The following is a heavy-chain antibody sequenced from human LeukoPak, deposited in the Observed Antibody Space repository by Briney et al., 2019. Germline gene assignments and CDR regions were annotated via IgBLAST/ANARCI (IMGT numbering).Heavy chain of an antibody. V-gene: IGHV5-51*01. CDR2: IYPTDSDT. CDR3: AGSTSGWTLFDI. D-gene: IGHD6-19*01. J-gene: IGHJ3*02. CDR1: GYFYRIYW. Sequence: GESLKISSKCSGYFYRIYWMGWVRQLPGKGLEWMGIIYPTDSDTRYSPSFQGQVTISADKSINTAYLQWSSLKASDSGMYYCAGSTSGWTLFDIWGQGTMVTVSS.